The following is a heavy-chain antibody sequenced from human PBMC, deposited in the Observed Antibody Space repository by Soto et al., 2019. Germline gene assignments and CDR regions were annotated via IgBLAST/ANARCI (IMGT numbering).Heavy chain of an antibody. CDR2: TYYRSKWYY. CDR1: GDSVSIYSGA. D-gene: IGHD5-12*01. Sequence: HVQLQQSGPGLVKPSQTLSLTCVISGDSVSIYSGAWNWIRQSPSRGLEWLGRTYYRSKWYYDFAESVKSRIIIIVDTSKNQFSLQLNSVTPEDAAVYYCVNDPGYSLDYWGQGTQVTVSS. J-gene: IGHJ4*02. CDR3: VNDPGYSLDY. V-gene: IGHV6-1*01.